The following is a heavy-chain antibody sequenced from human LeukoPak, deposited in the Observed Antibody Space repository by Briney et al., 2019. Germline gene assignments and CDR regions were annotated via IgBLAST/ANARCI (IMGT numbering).Heavy chain of an antibody. J-gene: IGHJ3*01. D-gene: IGHD3-16*02. CDR1: GFTFSHYP. CDR2: VSYEGIHT. CDR3: VRDRFTDTYFDSFDV. V-gene: IGHV3-30-3*01. Sequence: GGSLRLSCGASGFTFSHYPIRWVRQVPGKGLQWVAVVSYEGIHTYYADSVKGRFTISRDNSKKMVFLEMSSLRADDTALCYCVRDRFTDTYFDSFDVWGQGAMVIVSS.